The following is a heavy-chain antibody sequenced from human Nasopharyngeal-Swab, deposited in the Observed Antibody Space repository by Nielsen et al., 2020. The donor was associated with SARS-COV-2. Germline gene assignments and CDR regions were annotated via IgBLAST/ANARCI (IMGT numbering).Heavy chain of an antibody. CDR3: ARDRADYHISYYYYMDV. D-gene: IGHD4-11*01. J-gene: IGHJ6*03. CDR1: GGSFSDHY. V-gene: IGHV4-34*01. CDR2: INHSGST. Sequence: SETLSLTCGVYGGSFSDHYWSWIRQPPGKGLEWIGEINHSGSTNYNPSLKSRVTMSVDTSKNPSSLNLSSVTAADTAVYYCARDRADYHISYYYYMDVWGKGTTVAVSS.